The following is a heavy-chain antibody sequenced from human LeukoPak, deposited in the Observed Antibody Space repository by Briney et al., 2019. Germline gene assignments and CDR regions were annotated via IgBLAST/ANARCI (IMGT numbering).Heavy chain of an antibody. J-gene: IGHJ6*02. CDR2: INHSGST. CDR3: ARFPYYGDQKYYYYYYGMDV. CDR1: GGSFSDYY. Sequence: SETLSLTCAVYGGSFSDYYWSWIRQPPGKGLEWIGEINHSGSTNYNPSLKSRVTISVDTSKNQFSLKLSSVTAADTAVYYCARFPYYGDQKYYYYYYGMDVWGQGTTVTVSS. D-gene: IGHD4-17*01. V-gene: IGHV4-34*01.